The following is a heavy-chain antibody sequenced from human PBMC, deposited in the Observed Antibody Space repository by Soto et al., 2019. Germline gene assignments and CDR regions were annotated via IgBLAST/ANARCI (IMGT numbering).Heavy chain of an antibody. CDR2: IKQDGSEK. CDR3: AAVDGYSGYDPPPIDY. V-gene: IGHV3-7*02. CDR1: GFTFSSYW. D-gene: IGHD5-12*01. Sequence: LRLSCAASGFTFSSYWMSWVRQAPGKGLEWVANIKQDGSEKYYVDSVKGRFTISRDNAKNSLYLQMNSLRAEDTAVYYCAAVDGYSGYDPPPIDYWGQGTLVTVSS. J-gene: IGHJ4*02.